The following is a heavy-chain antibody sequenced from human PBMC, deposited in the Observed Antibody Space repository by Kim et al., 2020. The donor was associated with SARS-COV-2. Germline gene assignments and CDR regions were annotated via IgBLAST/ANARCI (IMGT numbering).Heavy chain of an antibody. J-gene: IGHJ4*02. CDR3: ARDIRGGNDQTRAV. V-gene: IGHV1-69*04. Sequence: QKFQGRVTITADKSTSTAYMELSSLGSEDTAVYYCARDIRGGNDQTRAVWGQGTLVTVSS. D-gene: IGHD3-16*01.